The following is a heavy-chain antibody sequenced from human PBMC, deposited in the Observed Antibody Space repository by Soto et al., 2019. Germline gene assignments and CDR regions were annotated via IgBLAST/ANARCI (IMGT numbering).Heavy chain of an antibody. Sequence: GESLKISCKGSGYSFTSYWIGWVRQMPGKGLEWIGIIYPGDSDTRYSPSFQGQVTISADKSISTAYLQWSSLKASDTAMYYCARRSSSSYYYYGMDVWGQGTTVTVSS. D-gene: IGHD6-6*01. J-gene: IGHJ6*02. CDR2: IYPGDSDT. CDR1: GYSFTSYW. V-gene: IGHV5-51*01. CDR3: ARRSSSSYYYYGMDV.